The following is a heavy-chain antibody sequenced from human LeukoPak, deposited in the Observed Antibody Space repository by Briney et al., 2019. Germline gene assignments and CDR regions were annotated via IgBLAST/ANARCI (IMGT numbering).Heavy chain of an antibody. V-gene: IGHV1-2*06. CDR2: INPNSGGT. CDR1: GYIFTDYY. D-gene: IGHD2-2*01. J-gene: IGHJ4*02. Sequence: ASVTVSCKASGYIFTDYYIHWVRQAPGQGHEWMGRINPNSGGTNFAQKFQARVTMTSDTSISTAYMGVSGLESDDAAVYYCARARYCYTTSCPLDYWGQGTLVTVSS. CDR3: ARARYCYTTSCPLDY.